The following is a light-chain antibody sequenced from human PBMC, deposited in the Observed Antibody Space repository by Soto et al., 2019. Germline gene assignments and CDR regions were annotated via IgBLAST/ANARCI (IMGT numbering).Light chain of an antibody. CDR1: SSDVGSYNY. V-gene: IGLV2-14*01. Sequence: QSVLTQPASLSGSPGQSITISCTGTSSDVGSYNYVSWYQQHPGKAPKLMIYDVSNRPSGVSNRFSGSTSGNTASLTISGLQAEDVSDYYCSSYTGSRTLSVFGTGTEVTVL. J-gene: IGLJ1*01. CDR2: DVS. CDR3: SSYTGSRTLSV.